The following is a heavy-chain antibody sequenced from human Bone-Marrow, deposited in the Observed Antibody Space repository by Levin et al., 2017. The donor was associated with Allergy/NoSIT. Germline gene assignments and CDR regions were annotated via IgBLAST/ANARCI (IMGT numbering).Heavy chain of an antibody. CDR1: GFTFSSYG. CDR3: ARDPTLDIVASTSPPGLHFDY. D-gene: IGHD5-12*01. Sequence: PGGSLRLSCAASGFTFSSYGMHWVRQAPGKGLEWVAVIWYDGSNKYYADSVKGRFTISRDNSKNTLYLQMNSLRAEDTAVYYCARDPTLDIVASTSPPGLHFDYWGQGTLVTVSS. CDR2: IWYDGSNK. J-gene: IGHJ4*02. V-gene: IGHV3-33*01.